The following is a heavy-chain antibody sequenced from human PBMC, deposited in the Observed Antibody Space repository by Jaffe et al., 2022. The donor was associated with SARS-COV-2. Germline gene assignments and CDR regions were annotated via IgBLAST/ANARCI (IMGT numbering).Heavy chain of an antibody. J-gene: IGHJ5*02. Sequence: QVQLQQWGAGLLKPSETLSLTCAVYGGSFSGYYWSWIRQPPGKGLEWIGEINHSGSTNYNPSLKSRVTISVDTSKNQFSLKLSSVTAADTAVYYCARASYGGNSGWFDPWGQGTLVTVSS. V-gene: IGHV4-34*01. CDR1: GGSFSGYY. CDR3: ARASYGGNSGWFDP. CDR2: INHSGST. D-gene: IGHD2-21*02.